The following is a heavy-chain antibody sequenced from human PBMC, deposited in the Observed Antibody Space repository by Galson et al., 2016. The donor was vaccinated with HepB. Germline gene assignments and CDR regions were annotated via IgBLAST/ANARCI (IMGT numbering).Heavy chain of an antibody. J-gene: IGHJ1*01. D-gene: IGHD1-1*01. CDR1: LGSVSGAY. Sequence: SETLSLTCTVPLGSVSGAYWSWIRQSPGKGLEWIGCIYHSGYSLSNPSLKSRVTISVGPSKNQSSLMLSSVTAADTAVYYCASHFDVVHLGRSFDNWGQGALITVSS. CDR3: ASHFDVVHLGRSFDN. V-gene: IGHV4-59*08. CDR2: IYHSGYS.